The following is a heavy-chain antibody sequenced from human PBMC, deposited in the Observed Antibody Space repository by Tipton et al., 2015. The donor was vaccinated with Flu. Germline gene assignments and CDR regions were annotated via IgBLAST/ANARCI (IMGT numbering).Heavy chain of an antibody. CDR2: IKSKTDSGTR. J-gene: IGHJ4*02. CDR1: GLTFSEAW. CDR3: TAGVGATDHDY. D-gene: IGHD1-26*01. V-gene: IGHV3-15*01. Sequence: SLRLSCVASGLTFSEAWMSWVRQAPGKGLEWVGRIKSKTDSGTRDFAAPVKGRFSISRDDSKNTLYLQMNSLKIEDTAVYYCTAGVGATDHDYWGQGTLVTVSS.